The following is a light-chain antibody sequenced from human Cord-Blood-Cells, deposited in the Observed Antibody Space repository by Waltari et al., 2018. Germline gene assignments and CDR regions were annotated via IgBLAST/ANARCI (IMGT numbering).Light chain of an antibody. CDR2: DVR. CDR1: RSDVGGYND. J-gene: IGLJ3*02. CDR3: SSYTSSSTWV. V-gene: IGLV2-14*01. Sequence: QSALTQPASVSGSPGQSITLSCTGTRSDVGGYNDVSWYQQHPGKAPKLMIYDVRNRPSGVSNRFSGSKSGNTASLTISGLQAEDEADYYCSSYTSSSTWVFGGGTKLTVL.